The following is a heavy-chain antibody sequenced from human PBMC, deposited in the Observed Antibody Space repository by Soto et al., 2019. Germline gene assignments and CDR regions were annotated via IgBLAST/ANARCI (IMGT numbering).Heavy chain of an antibody. J-gene: IGHJ4*02. CDR1: GFTFSSYG. D-gene: IGHD4-17*01. Sequence: QVQLVESGGGVVQPGRSLRLSCAASGFTFSSYGMHWVRQAPGKGLEWVAVIWYDGSNKYYADSVKGRFTISRDNSKNPMYLQMNMLRAEDRAVYYCARDRPFPPTVSSFDFFGQGSLVTVSS. CDR3: ARDRPFPPTVSSFDF. V-gene: IGHV3-33*01. CDR2: IWYDGSNK.